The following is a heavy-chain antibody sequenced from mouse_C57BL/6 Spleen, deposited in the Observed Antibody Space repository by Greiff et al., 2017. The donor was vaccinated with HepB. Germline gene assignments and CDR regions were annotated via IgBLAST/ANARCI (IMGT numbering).Heavy chain of an antibody. D-gene: IGHD1-1*01. V-gene: IGHV1-64*01. CDR1: GYTFTSYW. CDR3: ASAEDITTVAGDFDV. CDR2: IHPNSGST. J-gene: IGHJ1*03. Sequence: QVQLQQSGAELVKPGASVKLSCKASGYTFTSYWMHWVKQRPGQGLEWIGMIHPNSGSTNYNEKFKSKTTLTVDKSSSKAYMQLSSLTSEDSAVYYCASAEDITTVAGDFDVWGTGATVTAAS.